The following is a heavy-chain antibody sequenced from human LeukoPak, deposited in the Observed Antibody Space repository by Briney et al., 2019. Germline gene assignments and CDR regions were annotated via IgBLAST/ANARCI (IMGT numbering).Heavy chain of an antibody. CDR1: GYTFSGYY. D-gene: IGHD3-22*01. Sequence: ASVKVSCKTSGYTFSGYYIHWVRRAPGQGLEWMGWINPNTGDTTYAQNFQGRVTMARDTSINTAYMELTRLRSDDTAVYYCAREGGYYDTTGYYAYWGQGSLVTVSS. V-gene: IGHV1-2*02. CDR2: INPNTGDT. J-gene: IGHJ4*02. CDR3: AREGGYYDTTGYYAY.